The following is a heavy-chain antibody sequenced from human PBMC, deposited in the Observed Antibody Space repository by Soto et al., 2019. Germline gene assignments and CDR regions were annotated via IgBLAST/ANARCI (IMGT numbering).Heavy chain of an antibody. CDR1: GFTVSSKY. CDR2: IYGGGTT. D-gene: IGHD6-19*01. Sequence: EVQLVESGGGLIQPGGSLRLSCAASGFTVSSKYMTWVRQAPGKGLEWVSVIYGGGTTYYADSVKGRFTISRDNSKNTLYLQANCLRAEDTAVYYCVQTTGWPGFDFWGQGTLVTVSS. V-gene: IGHV3-53*01. CDR3: VQTTGWPGFDF. J-gene: IGHJ4*02.